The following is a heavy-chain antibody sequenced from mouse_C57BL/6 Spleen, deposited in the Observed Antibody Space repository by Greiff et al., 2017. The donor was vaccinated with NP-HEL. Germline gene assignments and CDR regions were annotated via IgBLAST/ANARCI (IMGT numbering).Heavy chain of an antibody. CDR3: ARHASWGYAMDY. CDR1: GFSLTSYG. Sequence: QVQLKQSGPGLVAPSQSLSITCTVSGFSLTSYGVHWVRQPPGKGLEWLVVIWSDGSTTYNSALKSRLSISKDNSKSQVFLKMNSLQTDDTAMYYCARHASWGYAMDYWGQGTSVTVSS. CDR2: IWSDGST. J-gene: IGHJ4*01. D-gene: IGHD4-1*01. V-gene: IGHV2-6-1*01.